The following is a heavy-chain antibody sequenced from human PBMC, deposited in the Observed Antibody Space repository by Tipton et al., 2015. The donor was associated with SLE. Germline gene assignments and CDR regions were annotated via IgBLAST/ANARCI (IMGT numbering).Heavy chain of an antibody. CDR1: GYTFTSYG. CDR2: ISAYNGNT. CDR3: ARGGYFSGTSCYTRGALGY. V-gene: IGHV1-18*01. Sequence: QLVQSGAEVKKPGASVKVSCKASGYTFTSYGISWVRQAPGQGLEWMGWISAYNGNTNYAQELQGRVTMTTDTSTSTAYMELRSLRTDDTAVYYCARGGYFSGTSCYTRGALGYWGQGTLVTVSS. D-gene: IGHD2-2*02. J-gene: IGHJ4*02.